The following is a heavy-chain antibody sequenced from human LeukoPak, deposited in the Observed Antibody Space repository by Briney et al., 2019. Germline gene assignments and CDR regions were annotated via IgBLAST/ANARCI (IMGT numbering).Heavy chain of an antibody. J-gene: IGHJ3*02. V-gene: IGHV3-30*02. CDR1: GFTFSSHG. D-gene: IGHD2-15*01. CDR2: IRHDGNYE. CDR3: AKRRCSGGSCYDHGFDI. Sequence: PGGSLRLSCAASGFTFSSHGMHWVRQAPGEGLEWVAFIRHDGNYENYADFVKGRFTISRDNSKNTLYLQMNSLRTEDTAVYYCAKRRCSGGSCYDHGFDIWGQGTVVTVSS.